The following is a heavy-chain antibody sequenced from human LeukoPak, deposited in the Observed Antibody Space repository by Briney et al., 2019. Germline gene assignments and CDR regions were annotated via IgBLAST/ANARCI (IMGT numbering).Heavy chain of an antibody. CDR2: ISWNSGSM. V-gene: IGHV3-9*01. Sequence: PGGSLRLSCAASGFTFDDYAMHWVRQAPGKGLEWVSGISWNSGSMDYADSVKGRFTISRDNSKNTLYLQMNSLRAEDTAVYYCAILSGSYSAFDIWGQGTMVTVSS. CDR1: GFTFDDYA. CDR3: AILSGSYSAFDI. D-gene: IGHD1-26*01. J-gene: IGHJ3*02.